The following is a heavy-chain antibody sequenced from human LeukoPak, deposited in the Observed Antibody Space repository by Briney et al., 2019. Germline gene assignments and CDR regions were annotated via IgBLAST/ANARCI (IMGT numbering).Heavy chain of an antibody. D-gene: IGHD3-3*01. J-gene: IGHJ6*03. V-gene: IGHV1-8*03. Sequence: GASVKVSCKASGYTFTNSDINWVRQAPGQGLEWMGWMNPNSGNTGYAQKFQGRVTITRNTSISTAYMELSSLRSEDTAVYYCARSQRSGYLYYYYYYMDVWGKGTTVTVSS. CDR1: GYTFTNSD. CDR2: MNPNSGNT. CDR3: ARSQRSGYLYYYYYYMDV.